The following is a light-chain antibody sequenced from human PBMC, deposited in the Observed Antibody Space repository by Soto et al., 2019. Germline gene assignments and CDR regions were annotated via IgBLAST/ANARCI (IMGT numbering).Light chain of an antibody. CDR2: AAS. J-gene: IGKJ2*01. Sequence: DIQMTQSPYFLSASVGDRVTINCLASQSISRYLNWYHQRPRKATELLIYAASSLQSGVPSRFTGSGSGTDFTLTISSLQPEDFATYYCQQRYSTPFTFGQGTKLEIK. CDR3: QQRYSTPFT. CDR1: QSISRY. V-gene: IGKV1-39*01.